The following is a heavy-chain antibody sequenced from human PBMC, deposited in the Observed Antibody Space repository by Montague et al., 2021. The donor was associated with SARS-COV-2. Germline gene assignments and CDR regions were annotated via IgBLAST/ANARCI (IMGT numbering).Heavy chain of an antibody. CDR3: ARDAERGDDAFDV. CDR2: INRSGGSS. J-gene: IGHJ3*01. D-gene: IGHD7-27*01. Sequence: SLRLSCAASGFTFGSYGMSWFRQAPGKGLEWVSDINRSGGSSGYSDSGRGRFTISRDNAKNSLYLQMNSLRAEDTALYHCARDAERGDDAFDVWGQGTMVTVSS. V-gene: IGHV3-20*01. CDR1: GFTFGSYG.